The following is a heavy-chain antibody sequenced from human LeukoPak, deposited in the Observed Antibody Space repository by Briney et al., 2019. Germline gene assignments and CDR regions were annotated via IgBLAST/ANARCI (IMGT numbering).Heavy chain of an antibody. CDR3: AKAPVGYCSSTSCYTFDY. CDR1: GFTFSSYA. J-gene: IGHJ4*02. D-gene: IGHD2-2*02. V-gene: IGHV3-23*01. CDR2: ISGSGGST. Sequence: GGSLRLSCAASGFTFSSYATSWVRQAPGKGLEWVSAISGSGGSTYYADSVKGRFTISGDNSKNTLYLQMNSLRAEDTAVYYCAKAPVGYCSSTSCYTFDYWGQGTLVTVSS.